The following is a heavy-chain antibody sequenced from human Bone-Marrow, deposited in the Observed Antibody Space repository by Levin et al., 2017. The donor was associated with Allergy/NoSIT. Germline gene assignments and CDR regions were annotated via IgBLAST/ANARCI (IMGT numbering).Heavy chain of an antibody. D-gene: IGHD6-19*01. CDR2: ISGSGGST. CDR3: AKDRLQYSSGWYYFDY. Sequence: TGESLKISCAASGFTFSSYAMSWVRQAPGKGLEWVSAISGSGGSTYYADSVKGRFTISRDNSKNTLYLQMNSLRAEDTAVYYCAKDRLQYSSGWYYFDYWGQGTLVTVSS. J-gene: IGHJ4*02. V-gene: IGHV3-23*01. CDR1: GFTFSSYA.